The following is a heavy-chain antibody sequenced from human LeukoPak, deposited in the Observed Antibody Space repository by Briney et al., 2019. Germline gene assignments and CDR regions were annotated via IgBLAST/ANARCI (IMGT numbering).Heavy chain of an antibody. CDR2: INPNSGGT. CDR3: ASSYCSGGSCYEFYPYYYYYYYMDV. D-gene: IGHD2-15*01. J-gene: IGHJ6*03. Sequence: ASLKLSCKASGYTFTGYYMHWVRQAPGQGLEWMGWINPNSGGTNYAQKLQGRVTMTRDTAISPGYLEMSRLRSDDTAVYYCASSYCSGGSCYEFYPYYYYYYYMDVWGKGTTVTVSS. CDR1: GYTFTGYY. V-gene: IGHV1-2*02.